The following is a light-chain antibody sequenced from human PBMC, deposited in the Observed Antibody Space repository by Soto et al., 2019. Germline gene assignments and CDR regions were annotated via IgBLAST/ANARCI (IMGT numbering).Light chain of an antibody. V-gene: IGLV2-14*01. CDR2: EVS. Sequence: QSVLTQPASVSGSPGQSITISCTGTSRDVGGYNYVSWHQQHPGKAPKVIITEVSNRPSGVSNRFSGSKSGNTASLTISGLQAEDEADYYCSSYISSSNWVFGGGTKLTVL. J-gene: IGLJ3*02. CDR1: SRDVGGYNY. CDR3: SSYISSSNWV.